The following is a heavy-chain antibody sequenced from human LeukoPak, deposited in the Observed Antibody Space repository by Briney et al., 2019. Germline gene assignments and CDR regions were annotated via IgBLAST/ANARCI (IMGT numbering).Heavy chain of an antibody. V-gene: IGHV3-53*01. CDR1: GFSVSNNY. CDR2: IYSGGST. CDR3: ARDPKQLVDDFDY. J-gene: IGHJ4*02. Sequence: GGSLRLSCAASGFSVSNNYMAWVRQAPGKGLEWVSFIYSGGSTYYADSVKGRFTISRDNSKNTLFLQMNSLRAEDTAVYYCARDPKQLVDDFDYWGQGTLVTVSS. D-gene: IGHD6-6*01.